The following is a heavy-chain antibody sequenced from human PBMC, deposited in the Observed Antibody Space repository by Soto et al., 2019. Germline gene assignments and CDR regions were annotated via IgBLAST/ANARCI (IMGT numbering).Heavy chain of an antibody. D-gene: IGHD5-12*01. J-gene: IGHJ1*01. Sequence: GASVKVSCKASGYIFSHFGITWVRQAPGQGLEWMGWISAKSGNTNYAQKFQDRVTMTTDTSTNTAYLEILNLKSDDTAVYYCARSEMWLQPTPNHWGRGTLVTVSS. CDR1: GYIFSHFG. CDR3: ARSEMWLQPTPNH. CDR2: ISAKSGNT. V-gene: IGHV1-18*01.